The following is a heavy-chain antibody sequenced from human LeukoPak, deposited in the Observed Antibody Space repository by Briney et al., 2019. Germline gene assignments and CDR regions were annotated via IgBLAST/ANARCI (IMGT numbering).Heavy chain of an antibody. J-gene: IGHJ4*02. Sequence: GGSLRLSCAASGFTFSTYWMNWYRQAPGKGLEWVGNINQDASEINYVGSVRGRFTISRDNAKNSLHLQMNSLRAEDTAVYYCATDRDNSDWQKRFDSWGQGTLVTVSS. CDR2: INQDASEI. CDR1: GFTFSTYW. D-gene: IGHD2-21*02. V-gene: IGHV3-7*01. CDR3: ATDRDNSDWQKRFDS.